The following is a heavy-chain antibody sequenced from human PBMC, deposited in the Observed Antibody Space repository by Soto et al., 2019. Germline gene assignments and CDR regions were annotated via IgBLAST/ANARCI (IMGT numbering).Heavy chain of an antibody. D-gene: IGHD3-22*01. J-gene: IGHJ3*02. Sequence: ASVKVSCKASGYTFTGYYMHWVRQAPGQGLEWMGIINPSGGSTSYAQKFQGRVTMTRDTSTSTVYMELSSLRSEDTAVYYCARNKETDSSAPGDAFDIWGKGTMVTVSS. CDR3: ARNKETDSSAPGDAFDI. CDR1: GYTFTGYY. V-gene: IGHV1-46*03. CDR2: INPSGGST.